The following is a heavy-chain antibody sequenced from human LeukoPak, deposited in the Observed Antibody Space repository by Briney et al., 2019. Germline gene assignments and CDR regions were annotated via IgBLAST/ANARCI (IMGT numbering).Heavy chain of an antibody. D-gene: IGHD3-10*01. CDR1: GYSISSGYY. CDR2: IYHSGST. V-gene: IGHV4-38-2*02. Sequence: SETLSLTCAVSGYSISSGYYWGWIRQPPGKGLEWIGSIYHSGSTYYNPSLKSRVTISVDTSNNQFSLKLTSVTAADTAVHYCARELWFGGYYFDFWGQGTLVTVSS. J-gene: IGHJ4*02. CDR3: ARELWFGGYYFDF.